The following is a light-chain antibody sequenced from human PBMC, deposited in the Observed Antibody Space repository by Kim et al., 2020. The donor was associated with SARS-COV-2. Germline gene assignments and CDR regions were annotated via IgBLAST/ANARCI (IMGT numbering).Light chain of an antibody. V-gene: IGKV1-5*03. CDR1: ERIGTW. J-gene: IGKJ1*01. Sequence: DIQMTQSPSTLSASVGDRVTITCRASERIGTWVTWYQQKPGKAPKLLIYKASSLESGVPSRFSGSGSGTEFTLTINSLQPDDFATYYCQQYKSYWTFGQGTKVDIK. CDR3: QQYKSYWT. CDR2: KAS.